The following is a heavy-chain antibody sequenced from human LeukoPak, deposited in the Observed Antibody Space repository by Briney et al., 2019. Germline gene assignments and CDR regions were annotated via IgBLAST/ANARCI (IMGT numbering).Heavy chain of an antibody. CDR1: GYTFTSYD. J-gene: IGHJ5*02. CDR2: MNPNSGNT. CDR3: ARGRRAARFVWAFWFDP. Sequence: ASVKVSCKASGYTFTSYDINWVRQATGQGLEWMGWMNPNSGNTGYAQKFQGRVTMTRNTPISTAYMELSSLRSEDTAVYYCARGRRAARFVWAFWFDPWGQGTLVTVSS. V-gene: IGHV1-8*01. D-gene: IGHD6-6*01.